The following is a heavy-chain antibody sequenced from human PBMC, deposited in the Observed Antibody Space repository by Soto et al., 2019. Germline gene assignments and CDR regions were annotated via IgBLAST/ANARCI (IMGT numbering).Heavy chain of an antibody. Sequence: GGALRLSFAASGFTFSIYTMSWVRQGPGKGLEWVSGISSSGGSKVYEDSAKGRFTIHRDNLKQTLYLQMNSLRAEDTAVYYCAKGWGDYWGQGTPVTVSS. CDR2: ISSSGGSK. CDR3: AKGWGDY. V-gene: IGHV3-23*01. D-gene: IGHD7-27*01. CDR1: GFTFSIYT. J-gene: IGHJ4*02.